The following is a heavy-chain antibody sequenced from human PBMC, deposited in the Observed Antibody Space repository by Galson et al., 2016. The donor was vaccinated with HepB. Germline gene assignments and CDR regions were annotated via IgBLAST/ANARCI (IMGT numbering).Heavy chain of an antibody. D-gene: IGHD6-13*01. CDR2: ITPHSGGT. CDR3: ARAKVDVGIAAPGVYHGMDV. CDR1: GYTFTGYY. Sequence: SVKVSCKASGYTFTGYYMHWVRQAPGQGLEWMGWITPHSGGTNYAQKFQGWVTMTRDTSISTAYMEVSRLRSDDTAVYYCARAKVDVGIAAPGVYHGMDVWGQGTTVTVSS. V-gene: IGHV1-2*04. J-gene: IGHJ6*02.